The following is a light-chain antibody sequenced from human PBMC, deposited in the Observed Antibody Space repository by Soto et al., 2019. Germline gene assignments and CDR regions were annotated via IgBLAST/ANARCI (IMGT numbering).Light chain of an antibody. CDR2: WAS. J-gene: IGKJ1*01. V-gene: IGKV4-1*01. Sequence: DIVMTQSPDSLAVSLGYRATLNCKSSQSVLYRSNNHNYLAWYQQKPGQPPRLLIYWASTRESGVPDRFSGSGSGTDFTLTISSLQAEDVAVYYCQQYYSTPWTFGQGTKVDIK. CDR1: QSVLYRSNNHNY. CDR3: QQYYSTPWT.